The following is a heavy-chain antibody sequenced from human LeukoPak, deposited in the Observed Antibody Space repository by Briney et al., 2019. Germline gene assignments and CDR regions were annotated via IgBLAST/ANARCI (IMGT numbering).Heavy chain of an antibody. Sequence: ESLKISCKVSGYSFTYYWIGWVRQMPGKGLDWMAIIYPGNSETRYSPSFQGQVSISADTSIDTAYLQWSSLKASGTAMYYCARRTVGATKAFDIWGQGTMVTVS. CDR1: GYSFTYYW. CDR3: ARRTVGATKAFDI. CDR2: IYPGNSET. D-gene: IGHD1-26*01. V-gene: IGHV5-51*01. J-gene: IGHJ3*02.